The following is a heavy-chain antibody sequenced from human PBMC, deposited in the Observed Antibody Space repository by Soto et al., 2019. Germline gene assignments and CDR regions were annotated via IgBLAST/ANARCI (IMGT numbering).Heavy chain of an antibody. CDR2: IYYSGST. CDR1: GGSISSSSYY. J-gene: IGHJ4*02. D-gene: IGHD2-2*01. V-gene: IGHV4-39*01. CDR3: ARSASSTSLPDFDY. Sequence: SETLSLTCTVSGGSISSSSYYWGWIRQPPGKGLEWIGSIYYSGSTYYNPSLKSRVTISVDTSKNQFSLKLSSVTAADTAVYYCARSASSTSLPDFDYWGQGTLVTVSS.